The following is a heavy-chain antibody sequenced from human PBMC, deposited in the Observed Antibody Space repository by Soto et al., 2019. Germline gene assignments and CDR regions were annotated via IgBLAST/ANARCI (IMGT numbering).Heavy chain of an antibody. CDR2: ITVAGGGT. J-gene: IGHJ6*02. V-gene: IGHV3-23*01. D-gene: IGHD3-9*01. CDR3: ARLVASETGYGMDV. CDR1: GFAFNSSA. Sequence: EVQLLESGGGLVQPGGSLRLSCAASGFAFNSSAMAWVRQTPVKGLQWVSDITVAGGGTYYADSVKGRFAISRDKSKKTLYLQRNSLSAEDTAIYFCARLVASETGYGMDVWGQGNTVTGSS.